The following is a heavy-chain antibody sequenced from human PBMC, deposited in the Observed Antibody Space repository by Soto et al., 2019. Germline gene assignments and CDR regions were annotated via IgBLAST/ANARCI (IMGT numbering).Heavy chain of an antibody. V-gene: IGHV1-46*03. CDR2: INPSGGST. J-gene: IGHJ4*02. CDR3: ARDIAVAGISDY. Sequence: ASVKVSCKASGYTFTSYYMHWVRQAPGQGPEWMGIINPSGGSTSYAQKFQGRVTMTRDTSTSTVYMELSSLRSEDTAVYYCARDIAVAGISDYWGQGTLVTVSS. CDR1: GYTFTSYY. D-gene: IGHD6-19*01.